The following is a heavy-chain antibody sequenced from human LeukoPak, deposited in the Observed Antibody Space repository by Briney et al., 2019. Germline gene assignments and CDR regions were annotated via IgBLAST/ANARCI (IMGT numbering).Heavy chain of an antibody. J-gene: IGHJ4*02. D-gene: IGHD3-16*02. Sequence: ASVKVSCKASGYTFTGYYMHWVRQAPGQGLEWMGRIIPILGIANYAQKFQGRVTITADKSTSTAYMELSSLRSEDTAVYYCARGLGDYVWGSYRPAVYYFDYWGQGTLVTVSS. CDR1: GYTFTGYY. V-gene: IGHV1-69*04. CDR3: ARGLGDYVWGSYRPAVYYFDY. CDR2: IIPILGIA.